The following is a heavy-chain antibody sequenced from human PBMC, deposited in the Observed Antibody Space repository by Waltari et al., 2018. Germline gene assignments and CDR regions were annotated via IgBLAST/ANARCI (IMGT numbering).Heavy chain of an antibody. Sequence: EVQLVESGGVVVQPGGSLRLSCAASGFTFDDYTMHCVRQAPGKGLEWVSLISWDGGSTYYADSVKGRFTISRDNSKNSLYLQMNSLRTEDTALYYCAKDVATTYFDYWGQGTLVTVSS. CDR1: GFTFDDYT. V-gene: IGHV3-43*01. D-gene: IGHD5-12*01. CDR3: AKDVATTYFDY. J-gene: IGHJ4*02. CDR2: ISWDGGST.